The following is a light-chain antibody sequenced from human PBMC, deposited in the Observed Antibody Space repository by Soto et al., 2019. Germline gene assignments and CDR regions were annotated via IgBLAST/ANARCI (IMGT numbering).Light chain of an antibody. CDR1: SSDVGTYNY. V-gene: IGLV2-8*01. CDR3: TSYAGSNAVV. Sequence: QSALTQPPSASGSPGQSVTISCTGTSSDVGTYNYVSWYQHHPGKAPKLVIYEVAKRPSGVPDRFSGSKSGNTASLTVSGLQAEDEADYYCTSYAGSNAVVFGGGTKVTVL. CDR2: EVA. J-gene: IGLJ2*01.